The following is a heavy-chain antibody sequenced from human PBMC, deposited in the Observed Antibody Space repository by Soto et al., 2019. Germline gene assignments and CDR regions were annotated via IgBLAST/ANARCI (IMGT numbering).Heavy chain of an antibody. D-gene: IGHD2-21*01. Sequence: GASVKVSCKASGYTFTSYGISWVRQAPGQGLEWMGWISAYNGNTNYAQKLQGRVTMTTVTSTSTAYMELRSLRSDDTAVYYCARGGNNLAYPPNYYGMDVWGKGTTVTVCS. CDR1: GYTFTSYG. V-gene: IGHV1-18*01. CDR3: ARGGNNLAYPPNYYGMDV. CDR2: ISAYNGNT. J-gene: IGHJ6*04.